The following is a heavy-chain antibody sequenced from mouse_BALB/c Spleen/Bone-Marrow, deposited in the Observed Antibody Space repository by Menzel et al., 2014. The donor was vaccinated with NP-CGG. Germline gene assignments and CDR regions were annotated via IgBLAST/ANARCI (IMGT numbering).Heavy chain of an antibody. V-gene: IGHV1S56*01. CDR1: GYTFTSYY. CDR2: IYPGDGST. J-gene: IGHJ4*01. Sequence: VQLQQSGPELVKPGASVKMSCKASGYTFTSYYIHWVKQRPGQRLEWIGWIYPGDGSTKYNEKFKGKTTLTADKSSSTAYMLLSSLTSEDSAIYFCARGGGMDYWGQGTSVTVSS. CDR3: ARGGGMDY.